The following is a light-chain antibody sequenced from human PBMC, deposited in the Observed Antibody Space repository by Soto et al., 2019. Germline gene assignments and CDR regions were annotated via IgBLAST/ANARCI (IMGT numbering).Light chain of an antibody. Sequence: SYELTQPLSVSVALGQTARITCGGNNIGSKNVHWYQQKPGQAPVVVIYRDTNRPSGIPERFSGSSPGNTATLTISRAQAGDEADYYCQVWDSSLVVFGGGTKLTVL. CDR2: RDT. V-gene: IGLV3-9*01. CDR1: NIGSKN. CDR3: QVWDSSLVV. J-gene: IGLJ2*01.